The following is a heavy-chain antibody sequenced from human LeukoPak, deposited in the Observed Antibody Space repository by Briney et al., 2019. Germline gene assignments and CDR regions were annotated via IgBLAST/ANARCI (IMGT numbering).Heavy chain of an antibody. CDR3: ARGSTYYDSSGQVPFDY. CDR2: ISYDGSNK. D-gene: IGHD3-22*01. CDR1: GFTFSGYA. V-gene: IGHV3-30*04. J-gene: IGHJ4*02. Sequence: GGSLRLSCVASGFTFSGYAMHWVRQAPGKGLEWVAVISYDGSNKYSADSVKGRFTISRDNSKNTLYLQMNSLRAEDTAVYYCARGSTYYDSSGQVPFDYWGQGTLVTVSS.